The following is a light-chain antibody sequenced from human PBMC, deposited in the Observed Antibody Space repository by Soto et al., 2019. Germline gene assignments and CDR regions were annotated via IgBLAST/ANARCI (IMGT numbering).Light chain of an antibody. CDR1: QSVDSRY. J-gene: IGKJ2*03. CDR3: QQYGSSPRYS. CDR2: AVS. Sequence: DIVLTQSPGTLSLSPGERATLSCRASQSVDSRYLAWYQQKPGQAPRLVIHAVSRRATGIPDRFSGRGSGTDFTLTISRLEPEDFAEYYCQQYGSSPRYSFGQGTKLEIK. V-gene: IGKV3-20*01.